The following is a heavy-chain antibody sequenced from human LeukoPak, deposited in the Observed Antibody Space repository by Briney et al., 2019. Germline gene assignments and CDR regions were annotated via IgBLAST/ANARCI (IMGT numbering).Heavy chain of an antibody. V-gene: IGHV3-33*01. CDR3: AREQYGSDDALDI. J-gene: IGHJ3*02. CDR2: IRYDGSNK. D-gene: IGHD4-17*01. CDR1: GFTFSSYG. Sequence: WRSLRLSCAASGFTFSSYGMHWVRQAPGKGLEWVAVIRYDGSNKYYADSVKGRFTISRDNSKNTMDLQMNSLRAEDTAVYYCAREQYGSDDALDIWGQGTMVTVSS.